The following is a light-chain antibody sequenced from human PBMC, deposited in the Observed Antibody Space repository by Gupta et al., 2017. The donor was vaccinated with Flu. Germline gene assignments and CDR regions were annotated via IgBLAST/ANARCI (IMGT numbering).Light chain of an antibody. CDR3: SSYTSTSPYV. V-gene: IGLV2-14*03. J-gene: IGLJ1*01. Sequence: QSALTQPASVSGSPGQSITISCTGSISDVGGYNYVSWYHQHPGKAPKLMIFDVSYRPSGVSNRFSGSKSGNTASLTISGLQAEDEADYYCSSYTSTSPYVFGTGTKVTVL. CDR2: DVS. CDR1: ISDVGGYNY.